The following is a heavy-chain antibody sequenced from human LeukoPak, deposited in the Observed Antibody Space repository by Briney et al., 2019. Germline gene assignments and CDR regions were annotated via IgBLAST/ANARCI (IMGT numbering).Heavy chain of an antibody. CDR2: ISGSSYYI. J-gene: IGHJ4*02. CDR1: GFTFSSYS. V-gene: IGHV3-21*01. CDR3: ARDVRYGYSSSWQLFDY. Sequence: GGSLRLSCAASGFTFSSYSMNWVRQAPGKGLEWVSSISGSSYYIYYADSVKGRFTISRDNAKNSLYLQMNSLRAEDTAVYYCARDVRYGYSSSWQLFDYWGQGTLVTVSS. D-gene: IGHD6-13*01.